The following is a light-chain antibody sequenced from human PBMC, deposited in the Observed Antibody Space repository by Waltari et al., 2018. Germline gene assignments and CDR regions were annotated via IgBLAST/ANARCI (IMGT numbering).Light chain of an antibody. CDR2: INT. J-gene: IGLJ3*02. Sequence: QSVLTQPPSVSGAPGQRVTIPCTGTSSNIGAHFDVHWYQQFPGTAPRLVIYINTIRPSGVPDRFSASKSDTSASLAIAGLQAEDEADYFCQSYDITLSAWVFGGGTRLTVL. CDR3: QSYDITLSAWV. CDR1: SSNIGAHFD. V-gene: IGLV1-40*01.